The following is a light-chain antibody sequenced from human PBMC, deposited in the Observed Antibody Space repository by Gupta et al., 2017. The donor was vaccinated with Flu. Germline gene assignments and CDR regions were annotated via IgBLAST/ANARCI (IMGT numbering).Light chain of an antibody. CDR1: QSIGDY. CDR2: GAS. Sequence: DIQMTQSPSSLSASVGDRVTITCRASQSIGDYLSWYQYRPRKAPKLLIYGASSLQSGVPSRFSGSESGTDFTLTISSLLPEDFATYYCQHNYGTPLTFGGGTKVDIK. CDR3: QHNYGTPLT. J-gene: IGKJ4*01. V-gene: IGKV1-39*01.